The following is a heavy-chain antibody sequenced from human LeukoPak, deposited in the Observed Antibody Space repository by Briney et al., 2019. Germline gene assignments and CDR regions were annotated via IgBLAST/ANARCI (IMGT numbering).Heavy chain of an antibody. V-gene: IGHV3-30*02. CDR1: GFTFSNYG. CDR3: AIDFWSGYSDY. CDR2: IRYDGGNK. Sequence: GGSLRLSCTASGFTFSNYGMHWVCQAPGKGLEWVAYIRYDGGNKHYADSVKGRFTISRDNSKNTLYLQMDSLRAEDTALYYCAIDFWSGYSDYWGQGTLVTVSS. J-gene: IGHJ4*02. D-gene: IGHD3-3*01.